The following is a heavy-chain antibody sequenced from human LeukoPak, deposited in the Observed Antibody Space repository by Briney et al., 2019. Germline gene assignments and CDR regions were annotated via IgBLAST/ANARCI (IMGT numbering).Heavy chain of an antibody. J-gene: IGHJ4*02. CDR2: ISGSGGST. CDR3: AKPYGSGSYYNFLDY. Sequence: GGSLRLSCAASGFTFSGSAMHWVRQAPGKGLEWVSAISGSGGSTYYADSVKGRVIISRDNSKNTLYLQMDSLRAEDTAVYYCAKPYGSGSYYNFLDYWGQGTLVTVSS. D-gene: IGHD3-10*01. CDR1: GFTFSGSA. V-gene: IGHV3-23*01.